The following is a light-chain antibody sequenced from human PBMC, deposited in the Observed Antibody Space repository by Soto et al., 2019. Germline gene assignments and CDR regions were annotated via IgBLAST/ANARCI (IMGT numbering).Light chain of an antibody. CDR2: DAS. J-gene: IGKJ5*01. CDR1: QDINKN. Sequence: DIQMTHSPSSLSAYLGDRVTITCQASQDINKNLIWYQQKPGKAPKLLIYDASDLETGVPSRFSGSGSGTGFTFTISSLQPEDFATYYCQQYESLPLTFGQGTRLENK. V-gene: IGKV1-33*01. CDR3: QQYESLPLT.